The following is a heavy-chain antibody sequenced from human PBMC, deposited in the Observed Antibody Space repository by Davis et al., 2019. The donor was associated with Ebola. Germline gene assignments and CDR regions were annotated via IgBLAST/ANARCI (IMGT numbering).Heavy chain of an antibody. D-gene: IGHD3-3*01. CDR1: GFTFRSNA. CDR2: ISGSGGST. CDR3: AKDKNYDFWSGYPHDAFDI. Sequence: PGGSLRLSCAASGFTFRSNAMTWFRQAPGKGLEWVSAISGSGGSTYYADSVKGRFTISRDNSKNTLYLQMNSLRAEDTAIYYCAKDKNYDFWSGYPHDAFDIWGQGTMVTVSS. V-gene: IGHV3-23*01. J-gene: IGHJ3*02.